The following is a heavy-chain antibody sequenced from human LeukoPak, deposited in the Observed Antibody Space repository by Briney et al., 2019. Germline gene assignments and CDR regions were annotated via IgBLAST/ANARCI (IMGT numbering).Heavy chain of an antibody. V-gene: IGHV4-34*01. CDR2: INHSGST. CDR3: ARGCSSASCCGRYGMDV. J-gene: IGHJ6*02. CDR1: GGSCSTYY. D-gene: IGHD2-2*01. Sequence: PSETLSRTCAVYGGSCSTYYWNWIRQPPGNGLEWIGEINHSGSTNYNPSLKSRVTISVDTSKTQFTLKLNSVTDADTAVYYCARGCSSASCCGRYGMDVWGQGTTVTVSS.